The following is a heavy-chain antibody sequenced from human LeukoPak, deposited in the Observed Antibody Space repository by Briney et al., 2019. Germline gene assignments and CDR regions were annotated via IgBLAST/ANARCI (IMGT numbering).Heavy chain of an antibody. D-gene: IGHD3-10*01. J-gene: IGHJ5*02. CDR2: IYYSGST. Sequence: PSETLSLTCTVSGGSISSSSYYWAWIRQPPGKGLEWIGSIYYSGSTYYNPSLKSRVTISVDTSKNQFSLKLSSVTAADTAVYYCARLGLWFGELLPNWFDPWGQGTLVTVSS. V-gene: IGHV4-39*01. CDR1: GGSISSSSYY. CDR3: ARLGLWFGELLPNWFDP.